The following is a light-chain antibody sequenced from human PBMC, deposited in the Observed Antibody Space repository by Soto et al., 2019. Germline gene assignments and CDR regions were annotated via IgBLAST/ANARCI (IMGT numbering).Light chain of an antibody. CDR1: TGAVTSGHY. CDR2: DTS. CDR3: LLSYSGARGV. V-gene: IGLV7-46*01. Sequence: QAVVTQEPSLTVSPGGTHTLTCGSSTGAVTSGHYPYWFQQKPGQAPRTLIYDTSNKHSWTPARFSGSLLGGKAALTLSGAQPEDEAEYYCLLSYSGARGVFGGGTKLTVL. J-gene: IGLJ2*01.